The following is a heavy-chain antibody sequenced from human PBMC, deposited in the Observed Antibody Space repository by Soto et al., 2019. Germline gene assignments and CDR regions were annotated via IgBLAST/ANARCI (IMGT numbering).Heavy chain of an antibody. D-gene: IGHD2-8*01. V-gene: IGHV3-23*01. CDR1: GFSFSTYT. CDR2: ISGSGGSP. Sequence: EVQLLESGGGLVQPGGSLRLSCAASGFSFSTYTMSWVRRAPGKGLEWVSAISGSGGSPSYADSVQGRFTISRDNPKKTLYLQMNRLIAEDTAVYYCAKASCTTSNCYVPDYWGQGTLVTVSS. J-gene: IGHJ4*02. CDR3: AKASCTTSNCYVPDY.